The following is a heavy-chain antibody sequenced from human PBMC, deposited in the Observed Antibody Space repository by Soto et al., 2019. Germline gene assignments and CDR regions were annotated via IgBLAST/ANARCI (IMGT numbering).Heavy chain of an antibody. J-gene: IGHJ3*01. V-gene: IGHV3-23*01. D-gene: IGHD2-21*02. CDR2: ISGGGGST. Sequence: DVQLLESGGGLVQPGGSLRLSCAASGFTFGNYGINWVRQAPGKGLEWVSGISGGGGSTYYADSVKGRLNVSRDPSKNSVFLEMNTLRAEDTAVYYCAKVFIVVVTVLRPDDAFDVWGQGTLVTVSS. CDR1: GFTFGNYG. CDR3: AKVFIVVVTVLRPDDAFDV.